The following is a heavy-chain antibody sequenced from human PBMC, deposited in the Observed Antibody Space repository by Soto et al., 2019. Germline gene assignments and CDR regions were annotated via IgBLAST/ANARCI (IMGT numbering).Heavy chain of an antibody. V-gene: IGHV5-51*01. D-gene: IGHD4-17*01. CDR1: GYNFATYL. Sequence: GESLKISFEGFGYNFATYLISWVRQMPVKGLEYMGIIYPGDSDSRYSPSFQGQVTFSADKSISTAYMQWSSLKASDTAMYYCARHGFHGDYAYKYFDPWGQRTLVTVSS. CDR3: ARHGFHGDYAYKYFDP. CDR2: IYPGDSDS. J-gene: IGHJ5*02.